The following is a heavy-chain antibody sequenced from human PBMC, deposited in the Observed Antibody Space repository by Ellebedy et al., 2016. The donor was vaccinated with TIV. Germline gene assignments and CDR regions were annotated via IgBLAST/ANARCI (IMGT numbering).Heavy chain of an antibody. CDR3: ARDSGSYYVDAFDI. CDR2: ISSSSTYI. V-gene: IGHV3-21*01. D-gene: IGHD1-26*01. CDR1: GSTFSNYS. J-gene: IGHJ3*02. Sequence: GESLKISXAASGSTFSNYSMNWVRQAPGKGLEWVSCISSSSTYIYYADSVKGRFTISRDNAKNSLYLQMNSLRAEDTAVYYCARDSGSYYVDAFDIWGQGTMVTVSS.